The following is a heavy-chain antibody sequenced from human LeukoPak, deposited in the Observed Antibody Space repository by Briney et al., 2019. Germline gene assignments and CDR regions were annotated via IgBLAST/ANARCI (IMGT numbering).Heavy chain of an antibody. CDR2: MTGSGDTT. Sequence: GRSLRLSCTASGFSSSEVAMSWVGQAPGKGLEWVSTMTGSGDTTSYADSVKGRFTVSSDNSKNTHYLQMNSLRAEDTAVYFCANPDSSGFYFSVRFDFWGQGTLVTVSS. CDR1: GFSSSEVA. CDR3: ANPDSSGFYFSVRFDF. J-gene: IGHJ4*02. D-gene: IGHD3-22*01. V-gene: IGHV3-23*01.